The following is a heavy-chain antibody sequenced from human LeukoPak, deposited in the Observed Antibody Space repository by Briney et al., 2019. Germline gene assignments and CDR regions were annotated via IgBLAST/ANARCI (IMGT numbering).Heavy chain of an antibody. CDR1: GYTFTGYY. D-gene: IGHD6-13*01. J-gene: IGHJ4*02. Sequence: ASVKVSCKASGYTFTGYYVHWVRQAPGQGLEWMGWINGNSGGTNYAQKFQGRVTMTRDTSTTTVYMELSSLTSEDTAVYYCATLGPLGYSSSWYYFDYWGQGTLVTVSS. CDR2: INGNSGGT. CDR3: ATLGPLGYSSSWYYFDY. V-gene: IGHV1-2*02.